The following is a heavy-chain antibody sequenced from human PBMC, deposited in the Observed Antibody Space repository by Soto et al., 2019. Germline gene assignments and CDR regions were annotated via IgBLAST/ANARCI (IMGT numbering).Heavy chain of an antibody. D-gene: IGHD3-3*01. J-gene: IGHJ5*02. Sequence: GASVKVSCKASGGTFSSYTISWVRQAPGQGLEWMGRIIPILGIANYAQKFQGRVTITADKSTSTAYMELSSLRSEDTAVYYCALHYDFWSGYWGSAAPEGWFDRWGQGTLVTV. CDR1: GGTFSSYT. V-gene: IGHV1-69*02. CDR3: ALHYDFWSGYWGSAAPEGWFDR. CDR2: IIPILGIA.